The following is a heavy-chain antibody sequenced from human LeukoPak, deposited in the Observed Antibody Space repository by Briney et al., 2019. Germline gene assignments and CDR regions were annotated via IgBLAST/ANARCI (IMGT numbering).Heavy chain of an antibody. V-gene: IGHV4-34*01. J-gene: IGHJ6*02. CDR3: AGYCSSSSCPLPPYYYGMDV. CDR1: GGSFSGYY. D-gene: IGHD2-2*01. Sequence: SETLSLTCVVYGGSFSGYYWTWIRQPPGKGLEWIGEINHSGNTNYNPSLKSRVSMSVDTSRNQFSLKVRSVTAADTAVYYCAGYCSSSSCPLPPYYYGMDVWGQGTTVTVSS. CDR2: INHSGNT.